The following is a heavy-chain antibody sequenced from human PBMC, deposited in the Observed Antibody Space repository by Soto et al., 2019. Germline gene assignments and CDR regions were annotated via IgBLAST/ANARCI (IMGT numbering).Heavy chain of an antibody. CDR2: IYWNEDK. CDR1: AFSLSTNVVG. D-gene: IGHD2-8*01. J-gene: IGHJ4*02. CDR3: VHNVMVHTITGGHYFDY. Sequence: GRTLGIGTHTLTLTCTFSAFSLSTNVVGVGWSRQPPGKPLEWLAVIYWNEDKRYSRSLKSRLSITKDSSKNQVVLTTTTMDPVDTATYSCVHNVMVHTITGGHYFDYWGPGMLVTVSS. V-gene: IGHV2-5*01.